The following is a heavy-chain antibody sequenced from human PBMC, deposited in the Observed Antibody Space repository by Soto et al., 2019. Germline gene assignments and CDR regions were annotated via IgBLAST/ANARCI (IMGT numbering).Heavy chain of an antibody. V-gene: IGHV5-10-1*03. J-gene: IGHJ3*02. CDR2: IDPSDSYT. D-gene: IGHD1-26*01. Sequence: EVQLVQSGAEVKKPGESLRISCKGSGYSFTSYWISWVRQMPGKGLEWMGRIDPSDSYTNYSPSFQGHVTISADKSISTAYLQWSSLKASDTAMYYCARQMGGSYFDGFAFDIWGQGTMVTVSS. CDR1: GYSFTSYW. CDR3: ARQMGGSYFDGFAFDI.